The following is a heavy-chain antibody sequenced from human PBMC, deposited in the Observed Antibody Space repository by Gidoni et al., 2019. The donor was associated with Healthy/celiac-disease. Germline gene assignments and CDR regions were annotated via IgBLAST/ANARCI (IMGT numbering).Heavy chain of an antibody. J-gene: IGHJ3*02. CDR2: IYTSGST. D-gene: IGHD6-13*01. CDR1: GGSISSGSYY. Sequence: QVQLQESGPGLVKPSQTLSLTCTVSGGSISSGSYYWSWIRQPAGKGLEWIGRIYTSGSTNYNPSLKSRVTISVDTSKNQFSLKLSSVTAADTAVYYCARVPYSSSWYGGAFDIWGQGTMVTVSS. V-gene: IGHV4-61*02. CDR3: ARVPYSSSWYGGAFDI.